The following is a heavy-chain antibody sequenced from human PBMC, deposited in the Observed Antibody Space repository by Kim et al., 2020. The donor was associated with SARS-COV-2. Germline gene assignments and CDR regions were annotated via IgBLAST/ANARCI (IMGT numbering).Heavy chain of an antibody. V-gene: IGHV3-7*01. Sequence: GGSLRLSCAASGFTFSSYWMSWVRQAPGKGLEWVANIKQDGSEKYYVDSVKGRFTISRDNAKNSLYLQMNSLRAEDTAVYYCATYYDILTGYSVDKWGQGTLVTVSS. D-gene: IGHD3-9*01. CDR3: ATYYDILTGYSVDK. J-gene: IGHJ4*02. CDR1: GFTFSSYW. CDR2: IKQDGSEK.